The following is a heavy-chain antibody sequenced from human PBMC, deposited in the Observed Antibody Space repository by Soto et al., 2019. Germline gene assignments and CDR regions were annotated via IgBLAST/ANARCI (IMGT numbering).Heavy chain of an antibody. V-gene: IGHV4-34*01. D-gene: IGHD1-26*01. Sequence: SETLSLTCAVYGGSFSGYYWSWIRQPPGKGLEWIGEINHSGSTNYNPSLKSRVTISVDTSKNQFSLKLSSVTAADTAVYYCARVIGGELYYYGMDVWGQGTTVTVS. J-gene: IGHJ6*02. CDR3: ARVIGGELYYYGMDV. CDR2: INHSGST. CDR1: GGSFSGYY.